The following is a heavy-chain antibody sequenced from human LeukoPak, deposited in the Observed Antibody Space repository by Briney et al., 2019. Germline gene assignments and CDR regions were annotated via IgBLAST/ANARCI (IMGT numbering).Heavy chain of an antibody. Sequence: ASVKVSCKASGYTFTGYFIHWVRQAPGQGLEWMGWINPNNGGTNYAQKFQGRVTMTRNTSISTAYMELSSLRSEDTAVYYCARAGGYCGRISCPYYFDYWGQGSLVAVSS. CDR2: INPNNGGT. D-gene: IGHD2-15*01. V-gene: IGHV1-2*02. CDR3: ARAGGYCGRISCPYYFDY. J-gene: IGHJ4*02. CDR1: GYTFTGYF.